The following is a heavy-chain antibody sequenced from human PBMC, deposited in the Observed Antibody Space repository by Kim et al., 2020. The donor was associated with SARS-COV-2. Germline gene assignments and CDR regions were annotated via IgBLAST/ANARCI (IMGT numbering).Heavy chain of an antibody. V-gene: IGHV3-30*18. J-gene: IGHJ4*02. CDR3: AKTAMVRGPRGPDY. CDR2: ISYDGSNK. Sequence: LSLTCAASGFTFSSYGMHWVRQAPGKGLEWVAVISYDGSNKYYADSVKGRFTISRDNSKNTLYLQMNSLRAEDTAVYYCAKTAMVRGPRGPDYWGQGTLVTVSS. D-gene: IGHD3-10*01. CDR1: GFTFSSYG.